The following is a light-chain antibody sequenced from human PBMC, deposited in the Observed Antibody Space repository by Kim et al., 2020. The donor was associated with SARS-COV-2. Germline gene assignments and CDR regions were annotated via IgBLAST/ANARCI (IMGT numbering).Light chain of an antibody. CDR2: DTS. J-gene: IGKJ2*01. Sequence: SVSPGEGATLSCRGSQSVSSKLAWYQQKRGQAPRLVIYDTSTRAGGIPDRFSGSGSGTEFTLTISSLQSEDFAVYFCQHYNNWPRTFGQGTKLEI. CDR3: QHYNNWPRT. V-gene: IGKV3-15*01. CDR1: QSVSSK.